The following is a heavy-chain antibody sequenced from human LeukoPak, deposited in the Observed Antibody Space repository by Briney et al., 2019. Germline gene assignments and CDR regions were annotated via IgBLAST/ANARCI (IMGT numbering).Heavy chain of an antibody. CDR2: INTDGSST. D-gene: IGHD1-1*01. J-gene: IGHJ5*02. CDR1: GFTFSSYW. V-gene: IGHV3-74*01. CDR3: ARAPYRRYEASYDP. Sequence: GGSLRLSCAASGFTFSSYWMHWVGQAPGKGRVWFSRINTDGSSTSYADSVKGRFTISRDNAKNTLYLQMNSLRAEDTAVYYCARAPYRRYEASYDPWGQGTLVTVSS.